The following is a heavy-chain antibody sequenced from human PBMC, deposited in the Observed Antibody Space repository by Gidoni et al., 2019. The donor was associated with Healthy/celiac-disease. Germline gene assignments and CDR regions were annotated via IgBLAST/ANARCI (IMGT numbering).Heavy chain of an antibody. CDR2: INSDGSST. V-gene: IGHV3-74*01. CDR1: GFTFSSYW. Sequence: EVQLVESGGGLVQPGGSLRLSCAASGFTFSSYWMHWVRQAPGKGLVWVSRINSDGSSTSYADSVKGRFTISRDNAKNTLYLQMNSLRAEDTAVYYCARERVVRGVIAYYYYGMDVWGQGTTVTVSS. CDR3: ARERVVRGVIAYYYYGMDV. J-gene: IGHJ6*02. D-gene: IGHD3-10*01.